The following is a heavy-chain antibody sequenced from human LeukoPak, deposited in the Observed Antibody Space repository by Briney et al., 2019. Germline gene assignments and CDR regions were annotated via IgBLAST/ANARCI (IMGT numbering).Heavy chain of an antibody. D-gene: IGHD3-22*01. CDR2: IYHSGST. V-gene: IGHV4-38-2*02. CDR3: ARAYDSSGYSFFDY. Sequence: PSETLSLTCTVSGYSISSGSYWGWIRQPPGKGLEWIGSIYHSGSTYYNPSLKSRVTISVDTSKNQFSLKLSSVTAADTAVYYCARAYDSSGYSFFDYWGQGTLVTVSS. CDR1: GYSISSGSY. J-gene: IGHJ4*02.